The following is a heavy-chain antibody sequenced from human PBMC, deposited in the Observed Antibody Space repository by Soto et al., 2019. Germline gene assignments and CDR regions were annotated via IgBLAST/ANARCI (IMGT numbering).Heavy chain of an antibody. CDR1: GYTFTDHY. V-gene: IGHV1-2*02. J-gene: IGHJ4*02. CDR3: AREIYYYDNIGYYHSPGH. D-gene: IGHD3-22*01. Sequence: ASVKVSCKASGYTFTDHYLHWVRQAPGQGLEWMGWINPISGGTDYAQNFQGRVTMTRDTSISTAYMELSSLRSDDTAVYYCAREIYYYDNIGYYHSPGHWGQVTRVTVSS. CDR2: INPISGGT.